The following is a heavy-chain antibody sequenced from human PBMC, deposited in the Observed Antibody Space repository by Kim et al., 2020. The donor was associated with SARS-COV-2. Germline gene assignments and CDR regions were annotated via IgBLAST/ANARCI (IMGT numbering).Heavy chain of an antibody. V-gene: IGHV3-15*01. Sequence: GGSLRLSCAASGFTFSNAWMSWVRQAPGKGLEWVGRIKSKTDGGTTDYAAPVKGRFTISRDDSKNTLYLQMNSLKTEDTAVYYCTTGVRRGSGWYLLGFDYWGQGTLVTVSS. J-gene: IGHJ4*02. D-gene: IGHD6-19*01. CDR2: IKSKTDGGTT. CDR1: GFTFSNAW. CDR3: TTGVRRGSGWYLLGFDY.